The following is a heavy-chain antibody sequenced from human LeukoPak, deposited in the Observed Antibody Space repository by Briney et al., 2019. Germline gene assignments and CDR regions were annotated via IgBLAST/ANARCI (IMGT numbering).Heavy chain of an antibody. CDR2: ISYDGSNK. CDR3: ARGRPHGNDY. CDR1: GFTFSSYG. Sequence: GGSLRLSCAASGFTFSSYGMHWVRQAPGKGLEWVTVISYDGSNKYYADSVKGRFTISRDNSKNTLYLQMNSLRAEDTAVYYCARGRPHGNDYWGQGTLVTVSS. D-gene: IGHD4-23*01. V-gene: IGHV3-30*03. J-gene: IGHJ4*02.